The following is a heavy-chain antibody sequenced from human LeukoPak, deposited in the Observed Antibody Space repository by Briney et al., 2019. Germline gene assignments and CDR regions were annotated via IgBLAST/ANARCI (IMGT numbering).Heavy chain of an antibody. J-gene: IGHJ4*02. D-gene: IGHD3-10*01. CDR1: GFTFSSYA. V-gene: IGHV3-23*01. CDR2: ISGSGGST. CDR3: AKDRSPYYYGSGSPPDY. Sequence: PGGSLRLPCAASGFTFSSYAMSWVRQAPGKGLEWVSAISGSGGSTYYADSVKGRFTISRDNSKNTLYLQMNSLRAEDTAVYYCAKDRSPYYYGSGSPPDYWGQGTLVTVSS.